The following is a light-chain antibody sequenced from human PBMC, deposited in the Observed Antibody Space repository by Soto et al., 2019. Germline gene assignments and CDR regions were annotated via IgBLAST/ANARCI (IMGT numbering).Light chain of an antibody. CDR2: AAS. J-gene: IGKJ4*01. Sequence: DIQMTQSPYSLSASVGDRLTITCRASQSISNWLAWYQQKPGKAPKVLIYAASSLRSGVPSRFSGSGSGTDFTLTISRLEPEDFAVYYCQQFSSYPLTFGGGTKVDIK. CDR1: QSISNW. CDR3: QQFSSYPLT. V-gene: IGKV1-5*01.